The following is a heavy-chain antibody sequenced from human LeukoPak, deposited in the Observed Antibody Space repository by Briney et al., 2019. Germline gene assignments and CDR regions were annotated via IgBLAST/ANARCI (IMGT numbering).Heavy chain of an antibody. J-gene: IGHJ4*02. Sequence: GGSLRLSCAASGFTFSSYGMSWVRQAPGKGLEWVSAISGSGDTTYYADSVKGRFSVSRDNSKNTLYLQMNSLRAEDTALYYCAKDIYSGSFSGFDYWGQGILVTVSS. CDR1: GFTFSSYG. D-gene: IGHD1-26*01. CDR3: AKDIYSGSFSGFDY. CDR2: ISGSGDTT. V-gene: IGHV3-23*01.